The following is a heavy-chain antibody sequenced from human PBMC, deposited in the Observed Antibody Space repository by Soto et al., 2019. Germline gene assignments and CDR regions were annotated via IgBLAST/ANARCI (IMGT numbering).Heavy chain of an antibody. V-gene: IGHV4-59*01. CDR3: AREVHGYCSSPSCPPVHAFDI. CDR2: IFYSGST. D-gene: IGHD2-2*03. Sequence: SETLSLTCTVSGGSISSYYWGWIRQPPGKGLEWIGYIFYSGSTNYNPSLEGRVTISVDTSKNQFSLKVSSVTAADTAVYYCAREVHGYCSSPSCPPVHAFDIWGQGTMVTVSS. J-gene: IGHJ3*02. CDR1: GGSISSYY.